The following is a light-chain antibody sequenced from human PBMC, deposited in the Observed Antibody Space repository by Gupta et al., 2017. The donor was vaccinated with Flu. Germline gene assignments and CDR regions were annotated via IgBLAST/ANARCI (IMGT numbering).Light chain of an antibody. J-gene: IGKJ4*01. V-gene: IGKV3-20*01. CDR2: GAS. CDR1: QSVSNNY. Sequence: EIVLTQSPGTLSLSPGERATLSCRASQSVSNNYLAWYQQKKPGQAPRLLIYGASFRATGIPDRFSGGGSGTDFTLTISRLEAEDFAVYYCQQYSSAPLTFGGGTKVEIK. CDR3: QQYSSAPLT.